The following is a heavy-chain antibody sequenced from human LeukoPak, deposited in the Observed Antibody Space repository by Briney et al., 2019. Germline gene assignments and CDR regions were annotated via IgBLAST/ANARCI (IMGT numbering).Heavy chain of an antibody. D-gene: IGHD4-23*01. Sequence: GGSLRLSCAASGFTFSSYWMHWVRQAPGKGLVWVSRINTDGSSRSYTDSVKGRFTISRDNAGNTLYLQMNSLRAEDTAVYHCVSHVYGGSPFDIWGQGTMVTVSS. CDR3: VSHVYGGSPFDI. CDR1: GFTFSSYW. CDR2: INTDGSSR. V-gene: IGHV3-74*01. J-gene: IGHJ3*02.